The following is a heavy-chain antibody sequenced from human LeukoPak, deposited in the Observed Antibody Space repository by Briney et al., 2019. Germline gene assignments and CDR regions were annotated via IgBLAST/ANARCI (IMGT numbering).Heavy chain of an antibody. CDR3: ARERARGYSNYAWFDP. CDR2: ISAYNGNT. D-gene: IGHD4-11*01. V-gene: IGHV1-18*01. CDR1: GYTFTSYG. Sequence: ASVKVSCKASGYTFTSYGISWVRQAPGQGLEWMGWISAYNGNTNYAQKLQGRVTMTTDTSTSTAYMELRSLRSEDTAVYYCARERARGYSNYAWFDPWGQGTLVTVSS. J-gene: IGHJ5*02.